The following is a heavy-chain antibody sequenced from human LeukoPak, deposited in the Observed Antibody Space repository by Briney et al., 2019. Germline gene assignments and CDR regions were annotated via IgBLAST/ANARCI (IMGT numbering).Heavy chain of an antibody. CDR3: AREVAVTITD. Sequence: GGSLRLSCAASGFTFSSYGMHWVRQAPGNGLEWVAFIWYDGSNKYYADSAKGRFTISRDNSKNTLYLQMNSRRAEDTALYYCAREVAVTITDWGQGTLVTVSS. J-gene: IGHJ4*02. D-gene: IGHD5-12*01. CDR1: GFTFSSYG. CDR2: IWYDGSNK. V-gene: IGHV3-33*01.